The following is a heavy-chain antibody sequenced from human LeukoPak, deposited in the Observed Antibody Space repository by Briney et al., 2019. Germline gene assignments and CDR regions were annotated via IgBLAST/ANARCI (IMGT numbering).Heavy chain of an antibody. CDR3: ARETRVKGGYSYGLHFDY. V-gene: IGHV1-69*01. J-gene: IGHJ4*02. D-gene: IGHD5-18*01. Sequence: SVKVSCKASGGTFSSYAISWMRQAPGQGLEWMGGIIPIFGTANYAQKFQGRVTITADESTSTAYMELSSLRSEDTAVYYCARETRVKGGYSYGLHFDYWGQGTLVTVSS. CDR2: IIPIFGTA. CDR1: GGTFSSYA.